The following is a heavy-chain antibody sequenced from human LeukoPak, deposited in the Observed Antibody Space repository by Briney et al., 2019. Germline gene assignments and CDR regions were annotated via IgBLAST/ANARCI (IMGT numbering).Heavy chain of an antibody. D-gene: IGHD4-17*01. CDR1: GGSLSGYY. Sequence: PSESLSLTCAVYGGSLSGYYWSWIRQPPGKGLEWLGEINHSGSTNYNPSLKSRVTISVDTSKNQFSLKLSSVTAADTAVYYCARDGDYPTPLKWFDPWGQGTLVTVSS. CDR3: ARDGDYPTPLKWFDP. V-gene: IGHV4-34*01. CDR2: INHSGST. J-gene: IGHJ5*02.